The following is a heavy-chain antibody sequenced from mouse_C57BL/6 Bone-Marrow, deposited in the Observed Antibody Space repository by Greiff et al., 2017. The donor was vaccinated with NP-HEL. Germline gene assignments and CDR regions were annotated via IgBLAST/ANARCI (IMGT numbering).Heavy chain of an antibody. CDR2: IYPGDGDT. V-gene: IGHV1-82*01. CDR1: GYAFSSSW. CDR3: ARSYYYGSSYKDY. J-gene: IGHJ2*01. Sequence: QVQLQQSGPELVKPGASVKISCKASGYAFSSSWMNWVKQRPGKGLEWIGRIYPGDGDTTYNGKFKGKATLTADKSSSTAYMQLSSLTSEDSAVYFCARSYYYGSSYKDYWGKGTTLTVSS. D-gene: IGHD1-1*01.